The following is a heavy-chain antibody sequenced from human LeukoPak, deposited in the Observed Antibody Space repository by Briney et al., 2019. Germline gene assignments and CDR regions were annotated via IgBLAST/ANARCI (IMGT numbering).Heavy chain of an antibody. CDR3: ARETLTDEGAFDI. CDR2: IYYSGST. CDR1: GDSISSSSSY. V-gene: IGHV4-39*07. Sequence: SETLSLTCTVSGDSISSSSSYWGWIRQPPGEGLEWIGSIYYSGSTYYNTSLKSRVTISVDTSKNQFSLRLNSVTAADTAVYYCARETLTDEGAFDIWGQGTMVTVSS. D-gene: IGHD3-9*01. J-gene: IGHJ3*02.